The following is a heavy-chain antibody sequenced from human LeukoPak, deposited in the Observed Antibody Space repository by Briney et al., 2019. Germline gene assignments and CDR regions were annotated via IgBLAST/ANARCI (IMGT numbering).Heavy chain of an antibody. CDR2: IYSGGST. V-gene: IGHV3-66*02. Sequence: PGGSQRLSCAASGFTVSSNYMSWVRQAPGKGLEWVSVIYSGGSTYYADSVKGRFTISRDNSKNTLYLQMNSLRAEDTAVYYCARGRSSGYSYYFDYWGQGTLVTVSS. D-gene: IGHD3-22*01. J-gene: IGHJ4*02. CDR1: GFTVSSNY. CDR3: ARGRSSGYSYYFDY.